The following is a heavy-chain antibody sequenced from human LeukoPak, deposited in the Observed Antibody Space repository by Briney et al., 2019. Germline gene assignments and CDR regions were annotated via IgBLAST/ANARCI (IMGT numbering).Heavy chain of an antibody. J-gene: IGHJ4*02. Sequence: PGGSLRLSCVASGLSFINYAMTWVRQAPGTRLEWVSSINGGSAGSTSYADPVRGRSTISRDNSKNTLHLQVNNLRADDTAIYYCVGVRYNYGLSAYWGQGTLVIVSS. CDR3: VGVRYNYGLSAY. V-gene: IGHV3-23*01. CDR1: GLSFINYA. CDR2: INGGSAGST. D-gene: IGHD5-24*01.